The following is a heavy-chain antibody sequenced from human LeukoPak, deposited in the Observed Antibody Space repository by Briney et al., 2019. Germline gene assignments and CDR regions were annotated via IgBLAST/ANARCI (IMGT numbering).Heavy chain of an antibody. CDR3: VRDISGYYFDY. J-gene: IGHJ4*02. CDR2: ISGSSIYT. D-gene: IGHD3-22*01. V-gene: IGHV3-11*05. Sequence: GGSPRLSCAASGFTFSDYHMTWIRQAPGKGLEWVSYISGSSIYTRYADSVKGRFTISRDNAKNSLYLQMNSLRAEDTALYYCVRDISGYYFDYWGQGTLVTVSS. CDR1: GFTFSDYH.